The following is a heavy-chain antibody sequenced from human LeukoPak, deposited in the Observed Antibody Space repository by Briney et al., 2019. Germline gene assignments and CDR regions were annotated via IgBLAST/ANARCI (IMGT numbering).Heavy chain of an antibody. CDR3: AKTSEAVAALYFDY. Sequence: GGSLRLSCTASGFTFSSYAMSWVRQAPGKGMVWVSAISASGGSTFYADSVKGRFTISRDNSKNTLYLQMNSLRAEDTAVYYCAKTSEAVAALYFDYWGQGTLVTVSS. CDR1: GFTFSSYA. J-gene: IGHJ4*02. D-gene: IGHD6-19*01. CDR2: ISASGGST. V-gene: IGHV3-23*01.